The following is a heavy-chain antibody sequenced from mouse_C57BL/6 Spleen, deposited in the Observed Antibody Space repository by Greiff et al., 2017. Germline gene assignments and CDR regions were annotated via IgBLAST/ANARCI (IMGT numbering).Heavy chain of an antibody. CDR2: ISSGGSYT. D-gene: IGHD2-4*01. V-gene: IGHV5-6*02. Sequence: EVKLEESGGDLVKPGGSLKLSCAASGFTFSSYGMSWVRQTPDKRLGWVATISSGGSYTYYPDSVKGRFTISRDNAKNTLYLQMSSLKSEDTAMYYCARDNDYDWFAYWGQGTLVTVSA. CDR3: ARDNDYDWFAY. J-gene: IGHJ3*01. CDR1: GFTFSSYG.